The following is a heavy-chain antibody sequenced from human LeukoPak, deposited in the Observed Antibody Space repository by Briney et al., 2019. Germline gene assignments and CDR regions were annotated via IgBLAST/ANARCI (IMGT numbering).Heavy chain of an antibody. Sequence: PGGSLRLSCAASGFTFSSYSMNWVRQAPGKGLEWVSSISSSSSYIYYADSVKGRFTISRDNAKNSLYLQMNSLRAEDTAVYYCAREIKYCSSTSYYSAFDIWGQGTMVTVSS. CDR3: AREIKYCSSTSYYSAFDI. D-gene: IGHD2-2*02. CDR2: ISSSSSYI. J-gene: IGHJ3*02. V-gene: IGHV3-21*01. CDR1: GFTFSSYS.